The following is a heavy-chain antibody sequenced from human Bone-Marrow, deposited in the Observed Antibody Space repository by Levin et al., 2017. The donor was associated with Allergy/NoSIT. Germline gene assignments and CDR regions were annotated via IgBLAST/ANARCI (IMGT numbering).Heavy chain of an antibody. D-gene: IGHD2-15*01. CDR2: IFPGDSDT. CDR3: AASIVVVAAATQVDAFDF. V-gene: IGHV5-51*01. CDR1: GYDFPYYW. J-gene: IGHJ3*01. Sequence: GESLKISCQGFGYDFPYYWIGWVRQMPGKGLEWIGVIFPGDSDTKYSPAFRGQVTISADEATRTAYLQWRSLKASDTAMYYCAASIVVVAAATQVDAFDFWGQGTMVTVSS.